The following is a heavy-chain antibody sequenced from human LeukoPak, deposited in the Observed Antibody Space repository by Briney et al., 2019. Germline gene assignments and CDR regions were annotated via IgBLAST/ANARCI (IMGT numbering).Heavy chain of an antibody. Sequence: GGSLRLSCAASGFTFSSYSMNWVRQAPGKGLEWVSSISSSSYIYYADSVKGRFTISRDNAKNSLYLQMNSLRAEDTAVYYCARNTMIVVTDAFDIWGQGTMVTVSS. D-gene: IGHD3-22*01. J-gene: IGHJ3*02. V-gene: IGHV3-21*01. CDR3: ARNTMIVVTDAFDI. CDR1: GFTFSSYS. CDR2: ISSSSYI.